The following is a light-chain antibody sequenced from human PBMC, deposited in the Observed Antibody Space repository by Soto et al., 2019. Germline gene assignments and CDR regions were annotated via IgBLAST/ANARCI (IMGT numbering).Light chain of an antibody. CDR2: DVT. J-gene: IGLJ2*01. Sequence: QSALTQPASASGSPGQSITISCTGTNSDIGTYNSVSWYQQHAGKVPKLMIYDVTNRPSGVSDRFSGSKSGNTASLTISGLQAEDEADYYCTSYTTSSTLVFGGGTKVTVL. CDR1: NSDIGTYNS. CDR3: TSYTTSSTLV. V-gene: IGLV2-14*01.